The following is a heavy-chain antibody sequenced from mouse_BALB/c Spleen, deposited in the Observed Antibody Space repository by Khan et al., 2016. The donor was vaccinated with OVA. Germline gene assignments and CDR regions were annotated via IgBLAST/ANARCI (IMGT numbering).Heavy chain of an antibody. Sequence: VQLQQSGPELMKLGASVKISCKASGYSFTDYYIHWVKQSHGQSLEWIGYIDPFNGSTNFNQKFKGTATLTVDKSSSTAYMHLNSLTSEDSAVYYCTRLGTTGWLAYWGQGTLVTVSA. D-gene: IGHD2-13*01. CDR1: GYSFTDYY. V-gene: IGHV1S135*01. CDR3: TRLGTTGWLAY. CDR2: IDPFNGST. J-gene: IGHJ3*01.